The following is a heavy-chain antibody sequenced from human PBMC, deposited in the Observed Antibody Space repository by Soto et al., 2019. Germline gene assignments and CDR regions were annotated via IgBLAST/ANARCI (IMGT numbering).Heavy chain of an antibody. D-gene: IGHD1-1*01. CDR2: FDPEDGET. V-gene: IGHV1-24*01. Sequence: ASVKVSCKVSGYTLTELSIHWERQAPGKGLEGMGGFDPEDGETIYAQKFQGRVTMTEDTSTDTAYMELSSLRSEDTAVYYCATTSKLVEISWCGPWGQATLLTLT. CDR3: ATTSKLVEISWCGP. J-gene: IGHJ5*02. CDR1: GYTLTELS.